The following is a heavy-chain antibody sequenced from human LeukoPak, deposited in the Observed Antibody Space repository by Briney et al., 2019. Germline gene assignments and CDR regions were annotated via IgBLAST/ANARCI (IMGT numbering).Heavy chain of an antibody. CDR1: GFTFSSYG. Sequence: GGSLRLSCAASGFTFSSYGMHWVRQAPGKGLEWVAFIRYDGSNKYHADSMEGRFTISRDNSKNTLYLQMNSLRAEDTAVCYCAKDSSGWYYFDYWGQGTLVTVSS. CDR2: IRYDGSNK. V-gene: IGHV3-30*02. CDR3: AKDSSGWYYFDY. J-gene: IGHJ4*02. D-gene: IGHD6-19*01.